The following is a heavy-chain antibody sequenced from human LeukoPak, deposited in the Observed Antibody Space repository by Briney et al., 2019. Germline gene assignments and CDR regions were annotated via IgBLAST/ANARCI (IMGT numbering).Heavy chain of an antibody. V-gene: IGHV1-18*04. CDR1: GYTFTSYY. D-gene: IGHD4-17*01. J-gene: IGHJ4*02. CDR2: ISAYNGNT. CDR3: ARDWPDEDYGDYPLGFDY. Sequence: ASVKVSCKASGYTFTSYYMHWVRQAPGQGLEWMGWISAYNGNTNYAQKLQGRVTMTTDTSTSTAYMELRSLRSDDTAVYYCARDWPDEDYGDYPLGFDYWGQGTLVTVSS.